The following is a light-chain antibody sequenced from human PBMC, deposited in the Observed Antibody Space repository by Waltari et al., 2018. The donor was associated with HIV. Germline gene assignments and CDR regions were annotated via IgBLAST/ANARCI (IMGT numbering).Light chain of an antibody. V-gene: IGKV3-20*01. CDR2: GAS. CDR1: QSLPSNA. Sequence: DIVLTQSPGTLSLSQAERATLSCRASQSLPSNALAWYQQKRGQAPRLLIYGASSRATGIPDRFSGSGSGTDFTLTVSRLEPEDLALYFCHQYDSSPQTFGQGTKVDIK. J-gene: IGKJ1*01. CDR3: HQYDSSPQT.